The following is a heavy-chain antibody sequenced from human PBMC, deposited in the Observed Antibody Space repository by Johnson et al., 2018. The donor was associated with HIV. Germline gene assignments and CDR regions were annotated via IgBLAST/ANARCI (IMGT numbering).Heavy chain of an antibody. D-gene: IGHD3-22*01. V-gene: IGHV3-11*04. J-gene: IGHJ3*02. CDR1: GFVFSDSH. Sequence: QVQLVESGGGLVKPGGSLRLSCAASGFVFSDSHMSWIRQAPGKGLEWISYISSGGSSIYYADSVRGRFTISRDNAKKSLFLQLSRLRAGDTGVYFCARDRPYYYDSSGLAPHDAFDIWGQGTMVTVSS. CDR3: ARDRPYYYDSSGLAPHDAFDI. CDR2: ISSGGSSI.